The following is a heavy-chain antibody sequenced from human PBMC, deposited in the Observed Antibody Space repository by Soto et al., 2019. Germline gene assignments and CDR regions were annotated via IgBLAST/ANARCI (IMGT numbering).Heavy chain of an antibody. D-gene: IGHD6-19*01. CDR2: IYHSGST. Sequence: NPSETLSLTCAVSGGSISSSNWWSWVRQPPGKGLEWIGEIYHSGSTNYNPSLKSRVTISVDKSKNQFSLKLSSVTAADTAVYYCARVRPGIAVAGLDYWGQGTLVTASS. CDR3: ARVRPGIAVAGLDY. J-gene: IGHJ4*02. V-gene: IGHV4-4*02. CDR1: GGSISSSNW.